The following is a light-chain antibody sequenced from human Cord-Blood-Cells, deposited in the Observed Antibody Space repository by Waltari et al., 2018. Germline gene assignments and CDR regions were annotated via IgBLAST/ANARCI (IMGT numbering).Light chain of an antibody. Sequence: QSALTQPASVSGSPGQSITISCTGTSSDVGGYNYVSWYQQHPGKAPKLMIYDVSNRPSGVSNRLSGAKSGKTASLTISGLQAEDEAYYYCSSYTSSSTWVFGGGTKLTVL. V-gene: IGLV2-14*03. J-gene: IGLJ3*02. CDR3: SSYTSSSTWV. CDR1: SSDVGGYNY. CDR2: DVS.